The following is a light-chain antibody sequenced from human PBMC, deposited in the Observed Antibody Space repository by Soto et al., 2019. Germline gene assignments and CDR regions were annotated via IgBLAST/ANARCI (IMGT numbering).Light chain of an antibody. CDR2: SNN. Sequence: QSVLTQPPSASGTPGQRVTISCSGSNSNIESNTVNWYQQLPGTAPKLLIYSNNQRPPGVPARFSGSKSGTSASLAISGLQSDDEADYYCAAWDDSLNGHVVFGGGTKLTVL. CDR3: AAWDDSLNGHVV. J-gene: IGLJ2*01. V-gene: IGLV1-44*01. CDR1: NSNIESNT.